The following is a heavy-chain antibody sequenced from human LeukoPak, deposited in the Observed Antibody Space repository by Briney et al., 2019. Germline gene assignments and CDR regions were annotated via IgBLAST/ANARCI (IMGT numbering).Heavy chain of an antibody. CDR1: GYSFTSYW. CDR2: IYPGDSDT. J-gene: IGHJ4*02. D-gene: IGHD2-21*02. Sequence: GAPLKISGKASGYSFTSYWSGLGRQTPGEVLEWMGIIYPGDSDTRYSPSSQGQVTISADKSISTAYLQWSSLKASDTAMYYCAVQYCGGDCYPLYFDYWGQGTLVTVSS. CDR3: AVQYCGGDCYPLYFDY. V-gene: IGHV5-51*01.